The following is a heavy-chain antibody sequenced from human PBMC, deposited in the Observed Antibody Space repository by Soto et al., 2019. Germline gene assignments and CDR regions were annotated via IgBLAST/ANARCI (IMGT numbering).Heavy chain of an antibody. V-gene: IGHV4-34*01. CDR1: GGSFSGYY. D-gene: IGHD3-3*01. CDR3: ARAEYDFWSGLRNWFDP. Sequence: SETLSLTCAVSGGSFSGYYWSWIRQPPGKGLEWIGEINHSGSTNYNPSLKSRVTISVDTSKNQFSLKLSSVTAADTAVYYCARAEYDFWSGLRNWFDPWGQGTLVT. J-gene: IGHJ5*02. CDR2: INHSGST.